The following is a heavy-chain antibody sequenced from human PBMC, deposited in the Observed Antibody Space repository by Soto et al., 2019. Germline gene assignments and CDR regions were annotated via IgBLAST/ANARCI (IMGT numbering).Heavy chain of an antibody. CDR2: TYQSGST. Sequence: QLQLQESGSGLVKPSQTLSLTCAVSGGSIRSGTYTWNWIRQPPGKGLELIGYTYQSGSTFYSASLKGRVTITVDRSNNQFSLMLSSVTAADTAVYYFARDVAVLLAMGCFDPWGQGTLVTVSS. CDR1: GGSIRSGTYT. J-gene: IGHJ5*02. CDR3: ARDVAVLLAMGCFDP. D-gene: IGHD3-10*01. V-gene: IGHV4-30-2*01.